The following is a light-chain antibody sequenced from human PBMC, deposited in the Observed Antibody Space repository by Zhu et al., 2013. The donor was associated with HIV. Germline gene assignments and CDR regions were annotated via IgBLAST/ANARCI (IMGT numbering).Light chain of an antibody. CDR3: QQLNSYPLT. CDR1: QGISRY. V-gene: IGKV1-9*01. Sequence: IQLTQSPSSLSASVGDRITITCRASQGISRYLAWYQQKPGKAPNLLISGASTLQSGVPSRFRGSGSGTDFTLIISSLQPEDFATYYCQQLNSYPLTFGGGSKVEIK. CDR2: GAS. J-gene: IGKJ4*01.